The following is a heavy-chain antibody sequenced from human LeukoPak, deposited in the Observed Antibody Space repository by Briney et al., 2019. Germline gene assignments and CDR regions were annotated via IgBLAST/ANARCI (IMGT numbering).Heavy chain of an antibody. CDR2: IKSKNVGGTT. CDR1: GFTFSNAW. CDR3: TSHAAFDP. J-gene: IGHJ5*02. Sequence: GGSLKLSCAASGFTFSNAWMNWVRQAPGKGLEWVGRIKSKNVGGTTDYAAPVKGRFTISRDDSKNTVYLQMNSLKIEDTAVYYCTSHAAFDPWGQGTLVTVSS. V-gene: IGHV3-15*01.